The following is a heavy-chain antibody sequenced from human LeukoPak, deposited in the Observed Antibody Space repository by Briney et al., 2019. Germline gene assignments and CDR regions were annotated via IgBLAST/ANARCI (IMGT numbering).Heavy chain of an antibody. CDR1: GGSISSGGYS. J-gene: IGHJ6*02. Sequence: SETLSLTCTVSGGSISSGGYSWSWIRQHPGKGLEWIGYIYYSGSTYYNPSLKSRVTISVDTSKNQFSLKLSSVTAADTAVYYCAREEGSPGDYGMDVWGQGTTVTVSS. V-gene: IGHV4-31*03. CDR3: AREEGSPGDYGMDV. CDR2: IYYSGST. D-gene: IGHD3-10*01.